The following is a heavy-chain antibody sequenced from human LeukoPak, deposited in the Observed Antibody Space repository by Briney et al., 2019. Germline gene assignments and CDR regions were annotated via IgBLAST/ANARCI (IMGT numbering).Heavy chain of an antibody. J-gene: IGHJ4*02. Sequence: GGSLRLSCAASGFTFSSYGMTWVRQAPGKGLEWVSTITDAGDQTYYADSVKGRFTISRDNSKNTLYLLLTNLRAEDMAVYYCAKAGGSTPFGIVSPHLDYWGQGTLVTVSS. CDR1: GFTFSSYG. V-gene: IGHV3-23*01. D-gene: IGHD3-3*01. CDR3: AKAGGSTPFGIVSPHLDY. CDR2: ITDAGDQT.